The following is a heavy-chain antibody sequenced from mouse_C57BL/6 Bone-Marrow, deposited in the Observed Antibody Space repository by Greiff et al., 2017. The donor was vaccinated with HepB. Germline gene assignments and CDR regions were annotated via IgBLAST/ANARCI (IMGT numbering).Heavy chain of an antibody. CDR2: IHPNSGST. J-gene: IGHJ2*01. CDR3: ARTIYYDYDGRFDY. CDR1: GYTFTSYW. D-gene: IGHD2-4*01. V-gene: IGHV1-64*01. Sequence: QVQLQQPGAELVQPGASVKLSCKASGYTFTSYWMHWVKQRPGQGLEWIGMIHPNSGSTNYNEKFKSKATLTVDKSSSTAYMQLSSLTSEDSAVYYCARTIYYDYDGRFDYWGQGTTLTVSS.